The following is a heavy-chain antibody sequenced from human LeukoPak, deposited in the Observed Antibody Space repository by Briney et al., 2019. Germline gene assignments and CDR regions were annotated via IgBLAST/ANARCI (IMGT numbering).Heavy chain of an antibody. CDR3: ARAGYTGYYFDY. CDR1: GFTSSSYS. CDR2: ISSSSSYI. D-gene: IGHD6-13*01. V-gene: IGHV3-21*01. Sequence: AGGALRLSCAASGFTSSSYSMNWVRQAPGKGLEWVSSISSSSSYIYYADSVKGRFTISRDNAKNSLYLQMNSLRAEDTAVYYCARAGYTGYYFDYWGQGTLVTVSS. J-gene: IGHJ4*02.